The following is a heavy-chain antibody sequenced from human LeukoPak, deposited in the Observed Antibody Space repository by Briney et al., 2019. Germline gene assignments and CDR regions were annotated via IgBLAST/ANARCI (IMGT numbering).Heavy chain of an antibody. CDR2: ISYDGSNK. CDR1: GFTFSSYG. CDR3: AKDLAPTRYCSSTSCYNHYYYGMDV. V-gene: IGHV3-30*18. Sequence: GRSLRLSSAASGFTFSSYGMHWVRQAPGKGLEWVAVISYDGSNKYYADSVKGRFTISRDNSKNTLYLQMNSLRAEDTAVYYCAKDLAPTRYCSSTSCYNHYYYGMDVWGQGTTVTVSS. J-gene: IGHJ6*02. D-gene: IGHD2-2*02.